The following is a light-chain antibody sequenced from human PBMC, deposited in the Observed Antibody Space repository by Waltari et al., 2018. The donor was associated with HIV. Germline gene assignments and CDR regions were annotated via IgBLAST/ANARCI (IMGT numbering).Light chain of an antibody. CDR3: QQFNSYPNT. CDR2: DAS. J-gene: IGKJ4*01. CDR1: QGFAHA. V-gene: IGKV1-13*02. Sequence: AIQLTQSPSSLSASVGDRVTLTCRASQGFAHALAWYQQKPGKPPKVLIFDASNLEGGVSSRFSGSGSGTEFTLTINSLQPEDFATYFCQQFNSYPNTFGGGTKVEIK.